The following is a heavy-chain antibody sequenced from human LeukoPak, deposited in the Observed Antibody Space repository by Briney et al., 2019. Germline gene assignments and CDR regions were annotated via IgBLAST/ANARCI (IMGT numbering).Heavy chain of an antibody. CDR2: INPNSGGT. V-gene: IGHV1-2*06. CDR3: ARVGVGRGIAAAGRFDP. D-gene: IGHD6-13*01. J-gene: IGHJ5*02. Sequence: ASVKVSCKASGYTFTGYYMHWVRQAPGQGLEWMGRINPNSGGTNYAQKFQGRVTMTRDTSIGTAYMELSRLRSDDTAVYYCARVGVGRGIAAAGRFDPWGQGTLVTVSS. CDR1: GYTFTGYY.